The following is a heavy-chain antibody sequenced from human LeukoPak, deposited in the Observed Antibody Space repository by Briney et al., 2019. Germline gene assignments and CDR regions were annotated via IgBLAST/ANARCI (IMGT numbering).Heavy chain of an antibody. V-gene: IGHV3-7*01. CDR2: IKQDGSEK. J-gene: IGHJ4*02. Sequence: GGSLRLSCAASGFTLSSYWMSWVRQAPGKGLEWVANIKQDGSEKYYVDSVKGRFTISRDNVKNSLYLPMNSLRAEDTAVYYCVRDLRWSFDYWGQGTLVTVSS. CDR1: GFTLSSYW. CDR3: VRDLRWSFDY. D-gene: IGHD4-23*01.